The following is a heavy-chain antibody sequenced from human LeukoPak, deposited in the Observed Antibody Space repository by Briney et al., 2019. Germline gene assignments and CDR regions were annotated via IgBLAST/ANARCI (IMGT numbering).Heavy chain of an antibody. Sequence: AAVKVSCKASGYTFTSYGISWVRQAPGQGGEWMGWISAYNGNTNYAQKLQGRVTMTTDTSTSTAYMELRSLRSDDTAVYYCARELHYGDYDPGGYSGQGTLVTVSS. CDR1: GYTFTSYG. CDR3: ARELHYGDYDPGGY. J-gene: IGHJ4*02. V-gene: IGHV1-18*01. CDR2: ISAYNGNT. D-gene: IGHD4-17*01.